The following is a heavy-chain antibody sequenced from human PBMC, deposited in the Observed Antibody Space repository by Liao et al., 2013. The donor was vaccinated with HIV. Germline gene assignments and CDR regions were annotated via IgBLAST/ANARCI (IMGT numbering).Heavy chain of an antibody. J-gene: IGHJ6*03. D-gene: IGHD3-10*01. CDR2: MYTSGGT. Sequence: VQLQESGPGLVKPSQTLSLTCTVSGGSVSSSTYYWTWIRQPAGKGLEWIGRMYTSGGTNYSPSLKSRVTISVDTSKNQLSLKLSSVTAADTAVYYCATIRVPGGSGSLYYYYMDVWGKGTTVTVSS. V-gene: IGHV4-61*02. CDR1: GGSVSSSTYY. CDR3: ATIRVPGGSGSLYYYYMDV.